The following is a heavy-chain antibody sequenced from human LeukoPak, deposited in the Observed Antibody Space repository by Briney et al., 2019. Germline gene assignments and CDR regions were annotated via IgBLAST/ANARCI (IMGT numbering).Heavy chain of an antibody. V-gene: IGHV4-59*01. J-gene: IGHJ6*02. Sequence: PSETLSLTCTVSGGSISSYYWSWIRQPPGKGLEWIGYIYYSGSTNYNPSLKSRVTISVDTSKNQFSLKLSSVTAADTAVYYCARDGGWYYYGMDVWGQGTTVTVSS. D-gene: IGHD6-19*01. CDR1: GGSISSYY. CDR3: ARDGGWYYYGMDV. CDR2: IYYSGST.